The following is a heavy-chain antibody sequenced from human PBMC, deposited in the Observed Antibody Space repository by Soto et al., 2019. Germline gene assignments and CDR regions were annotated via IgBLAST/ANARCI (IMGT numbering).Heavy chain of an antibody. J-gene: IGHJ5*02. Sequence: QVQLVQSGAEVKKPGASVKVSCKASGYTFTSYAMHWVRQAPGQRLEWMGWINAGNGNTKYSQKFQGRVTITRDTSASTAYMELSSLRSEETAGYYCARGGPSLSIWRFDPLGQGTLVTVSS. CDR2: INAGNGNT. D-gene: IGHD6-13*01. V-gene: IGHV1-3*01. CDR1: GYTFTSYA. CDR3: ARGGPSLSIWRFDP.